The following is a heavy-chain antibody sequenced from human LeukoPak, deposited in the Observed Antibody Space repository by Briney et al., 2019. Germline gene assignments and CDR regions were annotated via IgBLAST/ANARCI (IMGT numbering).Heavy chain of an antibody. Sequence: SVKLSCKASGGTFSSYAISWVRQAPGQGLEWMGGIIPIFGTANYAQKFQGRVTITADKSTSTAYMELSSLRSEDTAVYYCAKWLQSSYYFDYWGQGTLVTVSS. CDR1: GGTFSSYA. V-gene: IGHV1-69*06. CDR2: IIPIFGTA. CDR3: AKWLQSSYYFDY. J-gene: IGHJ4*02. D-gene: IGHD5-24*01.